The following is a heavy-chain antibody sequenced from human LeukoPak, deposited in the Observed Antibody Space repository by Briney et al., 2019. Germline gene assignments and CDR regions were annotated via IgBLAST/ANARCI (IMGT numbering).Heavy chain of an antibody. CDR3: ARGRYFDWLGSYNWFDP. D-gene: IGHD3-9*01. J-gene: IGHJ5*02. CDR2: MIHSRGNT. Sequence: ASVKVSCKASGYTFTSYDINWVRQATGQGLEWMGWMIHSRGNTGYAQKFQGRVTMTRNTSISTAYMELSSLRSEDTAVYYCARGRYFDWLGSYNWFDPWGQGTLVTVSS. CDR1: GYTFTSYD. V-gene: IGHV1-8*01.